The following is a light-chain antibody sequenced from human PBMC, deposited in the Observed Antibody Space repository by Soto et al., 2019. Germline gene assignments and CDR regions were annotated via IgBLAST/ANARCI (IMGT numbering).Light chain of an antibody. CDR3: QQFGGSSWT. CDR2: GAS. J-gene: IGKJ1*01. CDR1: QSVSSN. Sequence: EVVMTQSPATLSVSPGEISTVSCRASQSVSSNLAWYQQKPGQAPRLLIYGASSRATGIPDRFSGSGSGTDFTLTISRLEPEDFAVYYCQQFGGSSWTFGQGTKVDIK. V-gene: IGKV3-20*01.